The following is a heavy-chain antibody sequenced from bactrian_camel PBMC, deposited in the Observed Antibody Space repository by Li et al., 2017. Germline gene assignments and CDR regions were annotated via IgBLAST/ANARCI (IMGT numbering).Heavy chain of an antibody. D-gene: IGHD8*01. CDR3: AAALLGGNWAHDQYRY. Sequence: VQLVESGGGSVQAGGSLRLSCTAPGFTANSCGVDWYRQAAGKQREWVSSTVADGSTTYADSVKGRFTISQDNAKNTVYLQMNSLKPEDTGAYYCAAALLGGNWAHDQYRYWGQGTQVTVS. V-gene: IGHV3S53*01. J-gene: IGHJ4*01. CDR2: TVADGST. CDR1: GFTANSCG.